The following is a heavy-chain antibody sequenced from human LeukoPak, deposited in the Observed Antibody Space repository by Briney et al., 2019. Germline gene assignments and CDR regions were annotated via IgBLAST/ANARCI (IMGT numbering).Heavy chain of an antibody. Sequence: PGGSLRLSCAASGFTFSSYWMHWVRQAPGKGLVWVSRINSDGSSTSYADSVKGRFTISRDNAKNTLYLQMNSLRAEDTAVYYCAREYYDILTGYYYYYYMDVWGKGTTVTVSS. CDR3: AREYYDILTGYYYYYYMDV. CDR1: GFTFSSYW. CDR2: INSDGSST. D-gene: IGHD3-9*01. V-gene: IGHV3-74*01. J-gene: IGHJ6*03.